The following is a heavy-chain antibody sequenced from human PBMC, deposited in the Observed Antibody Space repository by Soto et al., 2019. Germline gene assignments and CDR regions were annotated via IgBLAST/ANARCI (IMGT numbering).Heavy chain of an antibody. J-gene: IGHJ5*02. D-gene: IGHD3-10*01. CDR1: GYTFTSYG. CDR2: ISAYNGNT. V-gene: IGHV1-18*01. Sequence: ASVKVSCKASGYTFTSYGISWVRQAPGQGLEWMGWISAYNGNTNYAQKLQGRVTMTTDTSTSTAYMELRSLRSDGTAVYYCARDVSPMVRGALNWFDPRGQGTLVTVSS. CDR3: ARDVSPMVRGALNWFDP.